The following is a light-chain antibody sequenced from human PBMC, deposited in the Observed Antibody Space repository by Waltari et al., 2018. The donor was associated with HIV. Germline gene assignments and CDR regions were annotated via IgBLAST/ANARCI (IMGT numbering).Light chain of an antibody. V-gene: IGLV4-69*01. CDR1: SGHSTYA. CDR2: INSDGTY. J-gene: IGLJ2*01. Sequence: QLVLTQSPSASASLGASVRLTCTLSSGHSTYAIAWHQQRPEKGPRYLMRINSDGTYNTRDVIPDRFSGCSSGAERYLSISSLQSEDEADYYCQTWGTGMVFGGGTKLTVL. CDR3: QTWGTGMV.